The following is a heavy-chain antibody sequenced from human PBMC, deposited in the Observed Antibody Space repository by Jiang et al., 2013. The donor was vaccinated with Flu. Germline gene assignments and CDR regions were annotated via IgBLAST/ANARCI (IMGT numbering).Heavy chain of an antibody. D-gene: IGHD6-19*01. CDR1: SSYA. Sequence: SSYAISWVRQAPGQGLEWMGGIIPILGIANYAQKFQGRVTITADKSTSTAYMELSSLRSEDTAVYYCARGVSSGWGRYYFDYWGQGTLVTVSS. J-gene: IGHJ4*02. CDR3: ARGVSSGWGRYYFDY. V-gene: IGHV1-69*10. CDR2: IIPILGIA.